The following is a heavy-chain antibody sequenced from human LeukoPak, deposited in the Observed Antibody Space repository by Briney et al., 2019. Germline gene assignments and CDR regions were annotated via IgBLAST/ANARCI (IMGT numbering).Heavy chain of an antibody. V-gene: IGHV3-74*01. D-gene: IGHD3-22*01. CDR1: GFTFSRYW. CDR3: AREGSYLDAGGSYYLHWFDP. Sequence: GGSLRLSCAASGFTFSRYWMHWLRQAPGKELVWVSHISSDGSTTKYADSVKGRFTISRANAKNTVFLQMNSLRVEDTAVYYCAREGSYLDAGGSYYLHWFDPWGQGTVVAVSS. CDR2: ISSDGSTT. J-gene: IGHJ5*02.